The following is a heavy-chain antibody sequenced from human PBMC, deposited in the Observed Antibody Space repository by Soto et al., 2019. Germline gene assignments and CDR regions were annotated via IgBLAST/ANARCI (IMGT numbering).Heavy chain of an antibody. CDR3: ARVAVTPTLWFDP. CDR1: GVSISSGGYY. D-gene: IGHD4-17*01. V-gene: IGHV4-31*03. CDR2: IYYSGST. J-gene: IGHJ5*02. Sequence: SETLSLTCTVSGVSISSGGYYWSWIRQHPGKGLEWIGYIYYSGSTYYNPSLKSRVTISVDTSKNQFSLKLSSVTAADTAVYYCARVAVTPTLWFDPWGQGTLVTVSS.